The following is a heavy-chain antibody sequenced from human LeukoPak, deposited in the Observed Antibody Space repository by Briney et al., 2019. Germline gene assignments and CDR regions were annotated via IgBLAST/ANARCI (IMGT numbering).Heavy chain of an antibody. D-gene: IGHD3-3*01. V-gene: IGHV4-39*01. CDR1: GGSISSSIYY. J-gene: IGHJ4*02. CDR2: VFYNGAT. CDR3: ARHMYDFWSGYLLD. Sequence: SETLSLTCIVSGGSISSSIYYWAWVRQPPGKGLEWIGTVFYNGATQYSPSLRSRVTISIDTSTNQFSLKLSSVTAADTAVYYCARHMYDFWSGYLLDWGQGSLVTVSS.